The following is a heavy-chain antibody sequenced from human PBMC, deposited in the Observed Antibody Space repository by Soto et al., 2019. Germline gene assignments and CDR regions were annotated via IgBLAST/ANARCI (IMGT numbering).Heavy chain of an antibody. Sequence: SETLSLTCTVSGGSISSYYWSWIRRPPGKGLEWIGYIYYSGSTNYNPSLKSRDSISVDTSKKRFSLMLSSGTAANTAVYYRVRGSGNEDAFDIWGQGTMVTVS. CDR3: VRGSGNEDAFDI. V-gene: IGHV4-59*01. J-gene: IGHJ3*02. D-gene: IGHD6-25*01. CDR2: IYYSGST. CDR1: GGSISSYY.